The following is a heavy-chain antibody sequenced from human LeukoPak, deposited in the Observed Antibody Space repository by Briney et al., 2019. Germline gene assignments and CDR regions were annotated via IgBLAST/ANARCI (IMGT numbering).Heavy chain of an antibody. J-gene: IGHJ4*02. V-gene: IGHV3-33*01. CDR2: IWYDGSNK. CDR3: ARGDLTSPLDY. Sequence: PGRALRLSCAPPGFTFRNYGMHSGPQAPAKGLEWVAVIWYDGSNKYYADSVSGRFTISRENSENTLYLQMNSLRADDTAVYYCARGDLTSPLDYWGQGTLVTVSS. CDR1: GFTFRNYG. D-gene: IGHD1-14*01.